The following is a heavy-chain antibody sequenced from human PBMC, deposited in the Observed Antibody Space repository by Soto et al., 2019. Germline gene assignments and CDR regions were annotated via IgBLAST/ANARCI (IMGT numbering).Heavy chain of an antibody. J-gene: IGHJ6*02. CDR1: GYTFTSYY. CDR3: ARCLDSSGYYWEYYYYYGMDG. V-gene: IGHV1-46*01. CDR2: INPSGGST. Sequence: VASVKVSCKASGYTFTSYYMHWVRQAPGQGLEWMGIINPSGGSTSYAQKFQGRVTMTRDTSTSTVYMELSSLRSEDTAVYYCARCLDSSGYYWEYYYYYGMDGWGQGTTVTVSS. D-gene: IGHD3-22*01.